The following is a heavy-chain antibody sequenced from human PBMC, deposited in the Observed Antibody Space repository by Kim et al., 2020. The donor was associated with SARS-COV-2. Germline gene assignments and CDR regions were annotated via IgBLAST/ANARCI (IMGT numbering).Heavy chain of an antibody. J-gene: IGHJ4*01. Sequence: TTYAQKFQGRVTMTRDTSTSTVYMELSSLRSEDTAVYYCARAPSNSFADYWGQGTLVTVSS. CDR2: T. D-gene: IGHD2-8*01. V-gene: IGHV1-46*01. CDR3: ARAPSNSFADY.